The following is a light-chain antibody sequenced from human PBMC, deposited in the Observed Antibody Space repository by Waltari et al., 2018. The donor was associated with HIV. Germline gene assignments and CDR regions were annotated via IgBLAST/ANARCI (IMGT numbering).Light chain of an antibody. J-gene: IGLJ2*01. V-gene: IGLV2-14*03. CDR3: ASNRLCYTLL. CDR2: DIT. Sequence: QSALTQPASVSGFPGQSITISCTGISTDSRFYQHVSWYQQHPGHDPRLIIYDITRPPSGCSDHLSGSTSGNSASLTISGLHSGDEAHYYCASNRLCYTLLFGGGTKVTV. CDR1: STDSRFYQH.